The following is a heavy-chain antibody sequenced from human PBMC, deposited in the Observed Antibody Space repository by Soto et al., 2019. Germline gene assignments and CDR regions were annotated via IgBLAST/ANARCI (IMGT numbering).Heavy chain of an antibody. V-gene: IGHV3-30*18. J-gene: IGHJ4*02. CDR3: AKGEVRGIIPSYFDY. Sequence: GGSLRLSCAGSGFAFRWFGMNWVRQAPGKGLEWVARISNDGSNEYYVDSVKGRFTISRDNSKNTLYLQMDSLRAEDTAVYYCAKGEVRGIIPSYFDYWGLGTLVTVSS. D-gene: IGHD3-10*01. CDR2: ISNDGSNE. CDR1: GFAFRWFG.